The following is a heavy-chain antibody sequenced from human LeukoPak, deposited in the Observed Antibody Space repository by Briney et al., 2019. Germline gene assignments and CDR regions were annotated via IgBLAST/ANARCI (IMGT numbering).Heavy chain of an antibody. Sequence: SETLSLTCTVSGGSISSYYWSWIRQPPGKGLEWIGYIYHSGSTYYNPSLKSRATISVDRSKNQFSLKLSSVTAADTAVYYCASYDFWSGFSDYWGQGTLVTVSS. CDR1: GGSISSYY. J-gene: IGHJ4*02. D-gene: IGHD3-3*01. V-gene: IGHV4-59*12. CDR3: ASYDFWSGFSDY. CDR2: IYHSGST.